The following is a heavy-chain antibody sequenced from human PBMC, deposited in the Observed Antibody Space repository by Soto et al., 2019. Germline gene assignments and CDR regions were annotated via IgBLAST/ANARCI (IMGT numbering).Heavy chain of an antibody. V-gene: IGHV1-69*13. CDR2: IIPIFGTA. CDR1: GGTFSSYA. Sequence: GASVKVSCKASGGTFSSYAISWVRQAPGQGLEWMGGIIPIFGTANYAQKFQGRVTITADESTSTAYMELSSLRSEDTAVYYCARRGSIFGVVIIPVGAFDIWGQGTMVTVSS. J-gene: IGHJ3*02. CDR3: ARRGSIFGVVIIPVGAFDI. D-gene: IGHD3-3*01.